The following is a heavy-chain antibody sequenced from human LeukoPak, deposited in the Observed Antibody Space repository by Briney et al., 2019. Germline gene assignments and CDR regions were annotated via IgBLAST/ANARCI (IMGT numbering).Heavy chain of an antibody. V-gene: IGHV4-39*07. CDR3: ARRKMAGYSSSRSWFDP. CDR2: IYKSGST. CDR1: GGGSISSSSYF. J-gene: IGHJ5*02. Sequence: SETLSLTCTVSGGGSISSSSYFWGWIRQPPGKGLEWIGSIYKSGSTQYNSSLKSRVTISVDTSKSQFSLKLSSVTAADTAVYYCARRKMAGYSSSRSWFDPWGQGTLVTVSS. D-gene: IGHD6-13*01.